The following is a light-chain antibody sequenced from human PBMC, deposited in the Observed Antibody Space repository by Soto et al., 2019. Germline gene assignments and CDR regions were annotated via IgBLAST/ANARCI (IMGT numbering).Light chain of an antibody. CDR1: QTVRDN. Sequence: EVVMTQSPATLSVSPGERATLSCRASQTVRDNLGWYKQKPGQPPRLIIYGATTRATGIPARFSGSGSGTEFTLTISSLKSEDFAVYYCQHYHGWPITFGQGTRLEIK. V-gene: IGKV3-15*01. J-gene: IGKJ5*01. CDR2: GAT. CDR3: QHYHGWPIT.